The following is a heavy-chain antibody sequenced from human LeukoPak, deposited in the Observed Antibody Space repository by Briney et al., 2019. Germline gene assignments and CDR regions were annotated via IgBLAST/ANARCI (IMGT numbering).Heavy chain of an antibody. CDR3: ARSGSSYFDY. Sequence: SETLSLTCTVSGGSISSSSYYWVRLRQPPGKELEWIGSIYYSGITYYNPSLKSRVTISVDTSKNQFSLKLSSVTAADTAVYYCARSGSSYFDYWGQGTLVTVSS. CDR1: GGSISSSSYY. J-gene: IGHJ4*02. V-gene: IGHV4-39*01. D-gene: IGHD6-13*01. CDR2: IYYSGIT.